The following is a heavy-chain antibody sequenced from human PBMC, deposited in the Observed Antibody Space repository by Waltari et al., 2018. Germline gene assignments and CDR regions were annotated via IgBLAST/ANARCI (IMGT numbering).Heavy chain of an antibody. V-gene: IGHV4-34*01. CDR1: GGSFSGYY. D-gene: IGHD6-13*01. CDR2: INHSGST. CDR3: ARARAAGMDSFDY. Sequence: QVQLQQWGAGLLKPSATLSLTCAVYGGSFSGYYWSWIRQPPGKGLEWIGEINHSGSTNYNPSLKSRVTISVDTSKNQFSLKLSSVTAADTAVYYCARARAAGMDSFDYWGQGTLVTVSS. J-gene: IGHJ4*02.